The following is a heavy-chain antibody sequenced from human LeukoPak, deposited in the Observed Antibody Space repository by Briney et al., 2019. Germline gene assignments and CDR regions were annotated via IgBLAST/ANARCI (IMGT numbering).Heavy chain of an antibody. Sequence: SETLSLTCGVSGGSISSSSYYWGWIRQPPGKGLEWVGSIYYSGSTYYNPSLKSRVTISVDTSKNQFSLKLSSVTAADTAVYYCARELTGDLFDPWGQGTLVTVSS. CDR3: ARELTGDLFDP. D-gene: IGHD3-9*01. CDR1: GGSISSSSYY. J-gene: IGHJ5*02. V-gene: IGHV4-39*07. CDR2: IYYSGST.